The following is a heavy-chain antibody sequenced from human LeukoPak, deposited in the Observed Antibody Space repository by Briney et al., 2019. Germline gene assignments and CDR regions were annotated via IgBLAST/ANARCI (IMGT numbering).Heavy chain of an antibody. Sequence: SETLSLTCTVSGYSISSGYYWGWIRQPPGKGLEWIGSIYHSGSTYYNPSLKSRVTISVDTSKNQFSLKLSSVTAADTAVYYCARDSGYSGHDGFDYWGQGTLVTVSS. CDR3: ARDSGYSGHDGFDY. V-gene: IGHV4-38-2*02. CDR1: GYSISSGYY. CDR2: IYHSGST. J-gene: IGHJ4*02. D-gene: IGHD5-12*01.